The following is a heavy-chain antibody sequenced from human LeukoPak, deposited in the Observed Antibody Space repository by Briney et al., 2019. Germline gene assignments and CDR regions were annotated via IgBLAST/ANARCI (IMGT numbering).Heavy chain of an antibody. J-gene: IGHJ5*02. V-gene: IGHV4-39*01. CDR1: GGSISSSSYY. CDR3: ARRPGNWFDP. CDR2: IYYSGST. Sequence: PSETLSLTCTVSGGSISSSSYYWGWIRQPPGKGLEWIGSIYYSGSTYDNPSLKSRVTISVDTSKNQFSLKLSSVTAADTAVYYCARRPGNWFDPWGQGTLVTVSS.